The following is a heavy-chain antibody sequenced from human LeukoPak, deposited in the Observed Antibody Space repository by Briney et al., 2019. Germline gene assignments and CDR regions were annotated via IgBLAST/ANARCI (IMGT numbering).Heavy chain of an antibody. CDR2: INPNSGGT. D-gene: IGHD6-25*01. CDR1: GYTFSDYY. J-gene: IGHJ4*02. V-gene: IGHV1-2*02. Sequence: ASVKVSCRASGYTFSDYYIHWVRQAPGQGLEWMGWINPNSGGTHYAQKFQGRVTMIRDTSISTAYMELSRLRSDDTAVYYCARVGWAAPRVHFDSWGQGTLLTVSS. CDR3: ARVGWAAPRVHFDS.